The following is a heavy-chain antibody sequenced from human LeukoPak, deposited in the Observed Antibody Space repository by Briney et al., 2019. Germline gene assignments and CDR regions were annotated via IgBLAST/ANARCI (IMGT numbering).Heavy chain of an antibody. CDR2: IYYSGST. Sequence: SETLSLTCTVSGGSISSSIYYWGWIRQPPGKGLDWSGSIYYSGSTYYNPSLKSRVTISVDTSKNQFSLKLSSVTAADTAVYYCARQTTVVTHNYWGRGTLVTVSS. CDR1: GGSISSSIYY. CDR3: ARQTTVVTHNY. V-gene: IGHV4-39*01. D-gene: IGHD4-23*01. J-gene: IGHJ4*02.